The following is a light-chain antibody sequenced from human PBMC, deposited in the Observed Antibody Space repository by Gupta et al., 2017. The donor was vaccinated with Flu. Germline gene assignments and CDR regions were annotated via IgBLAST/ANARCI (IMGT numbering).Light chain of an antibody. CDR3: TAWDSSRAFQV. CDR1: NIGSKS. V-gene: IGLV3-21*02. J-gene: IGLJ2*01. CDR2: DDS. Sequence: SYVLTQPPSVSVAPGQTARITCGGNNIGSKSVHWYQQKPGPAPVLVVYDDSDRPSGIPERFSGSNSGNTATLTISRVEAEDEADYYCTAWDSSRAFQVFGGGTKLTVL.